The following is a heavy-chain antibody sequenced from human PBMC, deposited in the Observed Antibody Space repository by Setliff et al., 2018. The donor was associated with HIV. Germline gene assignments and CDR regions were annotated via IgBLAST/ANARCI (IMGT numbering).Heavy chain of an antibody. V-gene: IGHV4-34*01. D-gene: IGHD4-17*01. CDR3: ARDIWAYGLMGS. CDR2: INRAGKS. J-gene: IGHJ5*02. Sequence: LSLTCGFPGVSAHFWNWIRQPPGEGLEWIGEINRAGKSDYNPSLRGRVTISVDTSKDEISLRLTSVTAADTAVYYCARDIWAYGLMGSWGQGTLVTVSS. CDR1: GVSAHF.